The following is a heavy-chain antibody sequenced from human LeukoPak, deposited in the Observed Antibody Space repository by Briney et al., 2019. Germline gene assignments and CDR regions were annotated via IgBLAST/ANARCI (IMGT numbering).Heavy chain of an antibody. V-gene: IGHV4-31*03. CDR2: IYYSGST. CDR1: GGSISSGGYY. Sequence: PSETLSLTCTVSGGSISSGGYYWSWIRQHPGKGLEWIGYIYYSGSTYHNPSLKSRVTISVDTSKNQVSLKLSSVTAADTAVYYCARHSAPQYSYDYSSYLDDWGQATLVTVSS. J-gene: IGHJ4*02. D-gene: IGHD3-22*01. CDR3: ARHSAPQYSYDYSSYLDD.